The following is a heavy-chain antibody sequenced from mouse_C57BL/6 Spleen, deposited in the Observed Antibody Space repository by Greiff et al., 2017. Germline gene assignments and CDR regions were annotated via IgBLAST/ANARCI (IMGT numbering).Heavy chain of an antibody. V-gene: IGHV1-12*01. CDR2: IYPGNGDT. CDR1: GYTFTSYN. Sequence: LQQSGAELVRPGASVKMSCKASGYTFTSYNMHSVKQTPRQGLEWNGAIYPGNGDTSYNQTFKGKATLTVDESSSTAYLQLSGLTSEDSAVYFCARWDWDVGWGQGTTLTVSS. D-gene: IGHD4-1*01. CDR3: ARWDWDVG. J-gene: IGHJ2*01.